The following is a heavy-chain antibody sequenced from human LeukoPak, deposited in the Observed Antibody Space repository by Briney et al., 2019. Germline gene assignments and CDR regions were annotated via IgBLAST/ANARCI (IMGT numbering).Heavy chain of an antibody. CDR3: ARLIAADPQLDY. V-gene: IGHV4-31*03. CDR1: GASITSGGVY. Sequence: SETLSLTCTVSGASITSGGVYWSWSRQQRGKGLEWIGYIHQSWDTYQIPSLRGRVTVSLDRSKNEFYLKLNSVTAADTAVYYCARLIAADPQLDYWDQGTLVTVSS. CDR2: IHQSWDT. D-gene: IGHD6-25*01. J-gene: IGHJ4*02.